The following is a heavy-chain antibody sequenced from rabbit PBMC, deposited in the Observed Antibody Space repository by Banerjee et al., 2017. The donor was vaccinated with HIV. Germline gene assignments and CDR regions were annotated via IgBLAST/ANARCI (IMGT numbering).Heavy chain of an antibody. V-gene: IGHV1S43*01. CDR3: ARTMTMVIIGYFNL. CDR2: IYTSSGST. J-gene: IGHJ4*01. CDR1: GIDFSSNYW. Sequence: QQQLEESGGGLVKPGGTLTLTCKASGIDFSSNYWICWVRQAPGKGLELIACIYTSSGSTWYASWVNGRFTISRSTSLNTVDLKMTSLTAADTATYFCARTMTMVIIGYFNLWGPGTLVTVS. D-gene: IGHD2-1*01.